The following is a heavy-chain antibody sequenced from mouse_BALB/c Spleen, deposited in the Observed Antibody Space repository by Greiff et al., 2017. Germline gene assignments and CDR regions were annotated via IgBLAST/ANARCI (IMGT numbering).Heavy chain of an antibody. CDR2: IWAGGST. CDR1: GFSLTSYG. D-gene: IGHD1-1*01. J-gene: IGHJ3*01. Sequence: VKLQESGPGLVAPSQSLSITCTVSGFSLTSYGVHWVRQPPGKGLEWLGVIWAGGSTNYNSALMSRLSISKDNSKSQVFLKMNSLQTDDTAMYYCARDPSNYYGSSSFAYWGQGTLVTVSA. V-gene: IGHV2-9*02. CDR3: ARDPSNYYGSSSFAY.